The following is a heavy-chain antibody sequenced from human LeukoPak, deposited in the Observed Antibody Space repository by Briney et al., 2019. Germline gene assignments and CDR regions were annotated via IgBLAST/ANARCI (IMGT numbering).Heavy chain of an antibody. CDR1: GGSISSGDYY. V-gene: IGHV4-30-4*01. Sequence: SQTLSLTCTVSGGSISSGDYYWSWTRQPPGKGLEWIAYMYYSGSTYYNPSLKSRVTMSADTSKDQLSLKLSSVTAADTAVYYCARPYYYDSRIDPWGQGILVTVSS. CDR3: ARPYYYDSRIDP. J-gene: IGHJ5*02. D-gene: IGHD3-22*01. CDR2: MYYSGST.